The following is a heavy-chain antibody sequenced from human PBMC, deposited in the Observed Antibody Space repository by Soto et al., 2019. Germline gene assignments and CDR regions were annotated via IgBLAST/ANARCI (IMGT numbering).Heavy chain of an antibody. CDR1: GYSFTSYW. Sequence: EVQLVQSGAEVKKPGESLRISCKGSGYSFTSYWISWVRQMPGKGLEWMGRIDPSDSYTNYSPSFQGHVTISADKSIRPAHLQWSSLKASDTAMYYCARLQAAAGDNDLTFDYWGQGTLVTVSS. V-gene: IGHV5-10-1*01. CDR2: IDPSDSYT. D-gene: IGHD6-13*01. CDR3: ARLQAAAGDNDLTFDY. J-gene: IGHJ4*02.